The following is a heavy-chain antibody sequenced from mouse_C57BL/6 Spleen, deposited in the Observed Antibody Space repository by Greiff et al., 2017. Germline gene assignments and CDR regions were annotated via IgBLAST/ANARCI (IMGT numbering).Heavy chain of an antibody. J-gene: IGHJ3*01. CDR2: IDPEDGET. D-gene: IGHD1-1*01. CDR1: GFNIKDYY. V-gene: IGHV14-2*01. Sequence: EVQLQQSGAELVKPGASVKLSCTASGFNIKDYYMHWVKQRTEQGLEWIGRIDPEDGETKYAPKFPGKATITADTSTNTAYVQLNSLTSEDTAVYCCAGSRGSSSDWFAYWGQGTLVTVSA. CDR3: AGSRGSSSDWFAY.